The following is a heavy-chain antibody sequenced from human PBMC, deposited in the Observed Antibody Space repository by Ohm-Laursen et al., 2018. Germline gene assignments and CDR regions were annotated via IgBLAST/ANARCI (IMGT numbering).Heavy chain of an antibody. D-gene: IGHD3-3*01. CDR1: GGSISSYY. CDR2: IYYSGST. J-gene: IGHJ6*02. V-gene: IGHV4-59*08. Sequence: TLSLTCTVSGGSISSYYWSWIRQPPGKGLEWIGYIYYSGSTNYNPSLKSRVTISVDTSKNLFSLKLSSVTAADTAVYYCARGLGGYDFWSGYYGPHYYYYGMDVWGQGTTVTVSS. CDR3: ARGLGGYDFWSGYYGPHYYYYGMDV.